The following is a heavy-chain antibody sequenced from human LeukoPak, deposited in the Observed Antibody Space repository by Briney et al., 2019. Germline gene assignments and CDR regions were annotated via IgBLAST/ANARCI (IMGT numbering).Heavy chain of an antibody. J-gene: IGHJ4*02. V-gene: IGHV3-74*01. CDR3: VRVGGRSSIGGDC. CDR2: LKSDGSNS. Sequence: GGSLRLSCAASGFTFSTYWMHWVRQAPGTGLVWVSRLKSDGSNSNYADCVTGRFTISRDNAKNTLYLQMNSLRAEDTAVYHCVRVGGRSSIGGDCWGQGTLVTVSS. D-gene: IGHD3-10*01. CDR1: GFTFSTYW.